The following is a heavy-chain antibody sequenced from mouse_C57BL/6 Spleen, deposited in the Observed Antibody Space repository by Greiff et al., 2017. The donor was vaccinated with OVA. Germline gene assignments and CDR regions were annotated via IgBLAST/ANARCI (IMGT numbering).Heavy chain of an antibody. CDR1: GYTFTSYW. CDR3: ARGPLTWFAY. J-gene: IGHJ3*01. CDR2: IDPSDSYT. V-gene: IGHV1-69*01. Sequence: QVQLQQPGAELVMPGASVKLSCKASGYTFTSYWMHWVKQRPGQGLEWIGEIDPSDSYTNYNQKFKGKSTLTVDKSSSTAYMQLSSLTSEDSAVYYCARGPLTWFAYWGQGTLVTVSA.